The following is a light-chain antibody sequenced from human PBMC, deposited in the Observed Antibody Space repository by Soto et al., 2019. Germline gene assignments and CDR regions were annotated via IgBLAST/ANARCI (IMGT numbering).Light chain of an antibody. CDR2: DAS. CDR1: QRISRW. CDR3: QQYDILYT. J-gene: IGKJ5*01. V-gene: IGKV1-5*01. Sequence: IPMTQSPSTLPASEGHRGTITCRASQRISRWSAWDQQKPGKGPKLLIYDASSLESGVPSRFSGSGSGTEFTLTISSLQPGDFATYYCQQYDILYTFGQGTRLEIK.